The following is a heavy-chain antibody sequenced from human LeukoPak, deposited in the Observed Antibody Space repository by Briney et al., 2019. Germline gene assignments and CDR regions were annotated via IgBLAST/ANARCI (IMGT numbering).Heavy chain of an antibody. Sequence: GGSLRLSCAASGFTFTNYWMSWVRQAPGKGLEWVSAISGSGGSTYYADSVKGRFTISRDNSKNTLYLQMNSLRAEDTAVYYCAKAGRSTSAPFDYWGQGTLVTVSS. J-gene: IGHJ4*02. V-gene: IGHV3-23*01. CDR2: ISGSGGST. CDR1: GFTFTNYW. CDR3: AKAGRSTSAPFDY. D-gene: IGHD2-2*01.